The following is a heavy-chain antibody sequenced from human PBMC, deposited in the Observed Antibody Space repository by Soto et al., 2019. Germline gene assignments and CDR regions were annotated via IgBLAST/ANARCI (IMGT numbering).Heavy chain of an antibody. Sequence: GASLKVSCKASGLTFTSSAVQWGRQARGQRLKWIGWIVVGSGNTNYAQKFQERVTIPREMSTSTAYMELSSLRSEDTAVYYCAAGPGLTYYESSGYYDYWGQGTLVTVSS. V-gene: IGHV1-58*01. J-gene: IGHJ4*02. D-gene: IGHD3-22*01. CDR1: GLTFTSSA. CDR3: AAGPGLTYYESSGYYDY. CDR2: IVVGSGNT.